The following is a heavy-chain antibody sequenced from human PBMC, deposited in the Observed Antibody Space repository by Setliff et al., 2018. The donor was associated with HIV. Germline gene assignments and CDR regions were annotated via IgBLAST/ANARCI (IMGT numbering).Heavy chain of an antibody. V-gene: IGHV1-18*01. CDR3: ARYASYTSDWREAFDI. Sequence: ASVKVSCKASGYTFSSLGITWVRQVPGQGLERMGWISDYTGNTNYAQKFQARVTMTIDSSTTTAYMELRSLRADDTALYYCARYASYTSDWREAFDIWGQGTMVTVSS. CDR2: ISDYTGNT. J-gene: IGHJ3*02. D-gene: IGHD6-19*01. CDR1: GYTFSSLG.